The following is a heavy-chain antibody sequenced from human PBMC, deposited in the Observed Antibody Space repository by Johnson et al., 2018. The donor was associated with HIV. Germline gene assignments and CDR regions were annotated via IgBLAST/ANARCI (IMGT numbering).Heavy chain of an antibody. Sequence: QVQLVESGGGVVQPGRSLRLSCAATGFTFNSYAMHWVRQAPGKGLEWVAVISYDGINKYYADSVKGRFTISRDNSKKTLYLQMNSLRAEDTALYYCAKANWNGDACDIWGQGTMVTVSS. CDR1: GFTFNSYA. CDR3: AKANWNGDACDI. V-gene: IGHV3-30-3*01. CDR2: ISYDGINK. J-gene: IGHJ3*02. D-gene: IGHD1-1*01.